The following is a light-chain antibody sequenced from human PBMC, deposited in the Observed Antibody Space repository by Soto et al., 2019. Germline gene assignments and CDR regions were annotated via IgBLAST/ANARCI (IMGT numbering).Light chain of an antibody. CDR2: YAC. V-gene: IGKV1-13*02. CDR3: QHFNGYPLA. J-gene: IGKJ4*01. Sequence: AIQLTQSPSSLSASVGDRVTITCRASQGINSALAWYQQKPGKSPKVLIYYACNLESGVPSRFSGSGSGTDFTLTINSLQPEDFAAYYCQHFNGYPLAFGGGTKVEIK. CDR1: QGINSA.